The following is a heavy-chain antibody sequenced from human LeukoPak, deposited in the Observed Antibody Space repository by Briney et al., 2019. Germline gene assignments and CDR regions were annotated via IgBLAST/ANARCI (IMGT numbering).Heavy chain of an antibody. Sequence: GGSLRLSCAASGFTFSGSAMHWVRQASGKGLEWVGRIRSKANSYATAYAASVKGRFTISRDDSKNTAYLQMNSLKTEDTAVYYCTRQTLSPFPDAFDIWGQGTMVTVSS. CDR3: TRQTLSPFPDAFDI. V-gene: IGHV3-73*01. J-gene: IGHJ3*02. CDR2: IRSKANSYAT. CDR1: GFTFSGSA. D-gene: IGHD2/OR15-2a*01.